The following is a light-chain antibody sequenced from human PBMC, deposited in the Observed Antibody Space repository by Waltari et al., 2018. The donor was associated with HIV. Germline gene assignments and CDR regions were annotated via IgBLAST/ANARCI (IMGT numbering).Light chain of an antibody. V-gene: IGLV3-1*01. Sequence: SYDLIQPPSVSMSPGQTASITCSGDKWENNYVGWYHQKPGQSPVLLIYQDTKRPSGIPERFSGSNSGNTATLTISGTQAMDEADYYCQAWDSSAAVVFGGGTKLTVL. CDR2: QDT. CDR3: QAWDSSAAVV. J-gene: IGLJ2*01. CDR1: KWENNY.